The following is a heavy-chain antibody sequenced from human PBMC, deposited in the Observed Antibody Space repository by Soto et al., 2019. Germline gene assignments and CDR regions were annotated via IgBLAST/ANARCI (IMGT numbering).Heavy chain of an antibody. CDR3: VRDYQWDFDV. CDR2: ISVGGGSI. Sequence: EEQLVESGGGLVQPRRSLRISCAASGFTFRRYAMNWVRQAPGKGLEWVPYISVGGGSIFYAGSVKSRFTISRDDAQNSVYLQMNTLRDEDTAVYYCVRDYQWDFDVWGQGTMVIVSS. D-gene: IGHD1-26*01. CDR1: GFTFRRYA. V-gene: IGHV3-48*02. J-gene: IGHJ6*02.